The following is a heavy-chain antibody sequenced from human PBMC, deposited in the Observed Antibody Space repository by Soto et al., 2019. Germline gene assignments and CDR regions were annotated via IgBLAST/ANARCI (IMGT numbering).Heavy chain of an antibody. D-gene: IGHD2-2*03. CDR1: GFTFGDYA. V-gene: IGHV3-49*04. CDR3: TRGKTWINGGFDP. Sequence: PGGSLRLSCTASGFTFGDYAMSWVRQAPGKGLEWVGFIRSKAYGGTTEYAASVKGRFTISRDDSKSIAYLQMNSLKTEDTAVYYCTRGKTWINGGFDPWGQGTLVTVSS. CDR2: IRSKAYGGTT. J-gene: IGHJ5*02.